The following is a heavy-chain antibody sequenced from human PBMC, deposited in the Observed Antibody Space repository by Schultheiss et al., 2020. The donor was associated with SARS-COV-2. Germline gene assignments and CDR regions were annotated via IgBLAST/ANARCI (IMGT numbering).Heavy chain of an antibody. D-gene: IGHD2-15*01. Sequence: GESLKISCKGSGYNFTSNWIGWVRQMPGKGLEWMGIIYPGDSDTRYSPSFQGQVTISADKSISTAYLQWSSLKASDTAMYYCAKASKHLDIIYYYYYMDVWGKGTTVTVSS. CDR3: AKASKHLDIIYYYYYMDV. J-gene: IGHJ6*03. CDR1: GYNFTSNW. CDR2: IYPGDSDT. V-gene: IGHV5-51*01.